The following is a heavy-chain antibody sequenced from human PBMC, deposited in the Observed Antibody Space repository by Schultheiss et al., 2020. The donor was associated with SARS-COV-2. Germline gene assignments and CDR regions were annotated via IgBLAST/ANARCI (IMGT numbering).Heavy chain of an antibody. D-gene: IGHD3-22*01. CDR3: ARGHYYDSSGYIRYGMEV. Sequence: SETLSLTCVISGDSVSSNSATWNWIRQSPSKGLEWLGRTYYRSKWSNDYAVSVKSRITINPDTSKNQFSLQLNSVTPEDTAVYYCARGHYYDSSGYIRYGMEVWGGGGAVTVAS. CDR2: TYYRSKWSN. J-gene: IGHJ6*01. V-gene: IGHV6-1*01. CDR1: GDSVSSNSAT.